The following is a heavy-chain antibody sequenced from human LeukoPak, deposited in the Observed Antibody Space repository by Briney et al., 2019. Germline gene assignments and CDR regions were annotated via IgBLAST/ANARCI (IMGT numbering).Heavy chain of an antibody. CDR2: INPNSGGT. CDR1: GYTFTGYY. CDR3: ARGVDEVLALLTTDFDY. J-gene: IGHJ4*02. D-gene: IGHD4-17*01. V-gene: IGHV1-2*02. Sequence: GASVKVSCKASGYTFTGYYMHWVRQAPGQGLEWMGWINPNSGGTNYAQKFQGRVTMTRDTSISTAYMELSRLRSDDTAVYYCARGVDEVLALLTTDFDYWGQGTLVTVSS.